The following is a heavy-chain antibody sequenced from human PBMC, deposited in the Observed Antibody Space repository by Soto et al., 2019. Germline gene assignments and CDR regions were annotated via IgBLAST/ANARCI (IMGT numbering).Heavy chain of an antibody. J-gene: IGHJ4*02. D-gene: IGHD3-9*01. CDR2: IVPALNLV. V-gene: IGHV1-69*04. Sequence: QVQLVQSGAEVKMPRSSVKVSCKTSGGDFKHYGVSWVRQAPGQGIEWMGGIVPALNLVKYGQIFHGRLAITADEETNTTYMELSGLKAEDTAVYYCAREIAATGFHFWGQGTLVLVS. CDR1: GGDFKHYG. CDR3: AREIAATGFHF.